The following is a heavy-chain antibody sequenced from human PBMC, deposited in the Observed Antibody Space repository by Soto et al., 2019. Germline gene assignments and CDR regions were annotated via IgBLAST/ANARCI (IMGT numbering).Heavy chain of an antibody. V-gene: IGHV3-23*01. CDR2: ISASGRDI. CDR1: GFTFSNFA. J-gene: IGHJ4*02. D-gene: IGHD6-19*01. Sequence: GGSLRLSCGASGFTFSNFAISWVRQAPGRGLEWVSGISASGRDIHYADSVKDRFTVSRDNSKNTLYLQMNSLRAEDTAIYYWAKGKTSGWYYFDYWGQGALVTVSS. CDR3: AKGKTSGWYYFDY.